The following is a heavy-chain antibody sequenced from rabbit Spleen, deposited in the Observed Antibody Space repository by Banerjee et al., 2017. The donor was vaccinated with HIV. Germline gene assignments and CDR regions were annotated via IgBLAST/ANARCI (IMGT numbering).Heavy chain of an antibody. J-gene: IGHJ3*01. D-gene: IGHD3-3*01. Sequence: QEELEESGGGLVKPEGSLTLTCKASEFSLSINVYICWVRQAPGKGLELIACIYSSSGSTWYASWVNGRFIMSRTSSTKVTLQMTSLTAADTATYFCARDLVVAIGWNFDFWGQGTLVTVS. CDR2: IYSSSGST. V-gene: IGHV1S45*01. CDR3: ARDLVVAIGWNFDF. CDR1: EFSLSINVY.